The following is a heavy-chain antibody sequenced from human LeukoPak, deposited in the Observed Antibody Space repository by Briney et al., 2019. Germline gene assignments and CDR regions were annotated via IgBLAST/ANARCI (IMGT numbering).Heavy chain of an antibody. Sequence: SETLSLTCTVSGGSISSSSSYWGWIRQPPGKGLEWIGNIYYSGSTYYNPSLKSRVTISVDTSKNQFSLKLSSVTAADTAMYYCARSPRYFDWLLSVAFDIWGQGTMVTASS. CDR3: ARSPRYFDWLLSVAFDI. CDR1: GGSISSSSSY. D-gene: IGHD3-9*01. J-gene: IGHJ3*02. CDR2: IYYSGST. V-gene: IGHV4-39*01.